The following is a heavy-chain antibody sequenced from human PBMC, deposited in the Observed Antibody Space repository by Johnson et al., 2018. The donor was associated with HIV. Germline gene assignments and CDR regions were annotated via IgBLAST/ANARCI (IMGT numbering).Heavy chain of an antibody. CDR2: IRYDGSNK. CDR1: GFTFSSYA. V-gene: IGHV3-30*02. D-gene: IGHD6-13*01. CDR3: AKELSSSWTGDAFDI. J-gene: IGHJ3*02. Sequence: QVQLVESGGGVVQPGRSLRLSCAASGFTFSSYAMHWVRQAPGKGLEWVAFIRYDGSNKYYADSVKGRFTISRDNSKNTLYLQMNSLRAEDTAIYYCAKELSSSWTGDAFDIWGQGTMVTVSS.